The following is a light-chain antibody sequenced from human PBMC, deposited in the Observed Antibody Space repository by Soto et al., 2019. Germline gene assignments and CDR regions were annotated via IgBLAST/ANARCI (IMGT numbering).Light chain of an antibody. V-gene: IGKV3-15*01. CDR2: GAS. Sequence: EIVMTQSPATLSVSPGERATLSCRASQSVSSNLAWYQQKPGQAPRLLIYGASTRATGIPASFSGSGSGTEFTLTISSLQSEDFSVYYCQQYNNYWTFGQETKVEIK. J-gene: IGKJ1*01. CDR3: QQYNNYWT. CDR1: QSVSSN.